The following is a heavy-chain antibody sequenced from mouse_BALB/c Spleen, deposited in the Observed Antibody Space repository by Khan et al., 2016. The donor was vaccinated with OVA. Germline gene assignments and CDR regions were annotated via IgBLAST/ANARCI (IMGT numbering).Heavy chain of an antibody. J-gene: IGHJ3*01. D-gene: IGHD2-4*01. CDR2: IWSAGST. CDR3: ARRGYDYGRGALFAY. CDR1: GFPLDKYS. V-gene: IGHV2-2*02. Sequence: VQLKQSGPGLVAPSQSLSITCTVSGFPLDKYSIHWIRQSPGKGLEWLGVIWSAGSTDYNAAFISRLTITKDNSRSQVFFQVNSLQPNDTAIYYCARRGYDYGRGALFAYWGQGTLVTVSA.